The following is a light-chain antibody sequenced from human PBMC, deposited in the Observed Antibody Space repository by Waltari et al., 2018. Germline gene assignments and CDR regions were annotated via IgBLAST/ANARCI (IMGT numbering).Light chain of an antibody. V-gene: IGKV3-20*01. J-gene: IGKJ3*01. CDR2: GAS. CDR1: QSVSSSY. CDR3: QHYGISPPGL. Sequence: EIVLTQSPGTLSLSPGERATLSCRASQSVSSSYLAWYQQKPGQAPRLLMYGASSRATGIPDRLSGSGSGTDFTLTISRLEPEDFAVYYCQHYGISPPGLFGPGTKVDIK.